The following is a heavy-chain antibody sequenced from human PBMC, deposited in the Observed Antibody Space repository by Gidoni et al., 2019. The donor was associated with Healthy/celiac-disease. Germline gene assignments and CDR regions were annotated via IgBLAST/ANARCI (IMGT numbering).Heavy chain of an antibody. V-gene: IGHV1-2*02. CDR2: INPNSGGT. CDR1: GYTFTGDY. D-gene: IGHD3-9*01. Sequence: QVQLVQAGAEVKKTGASVKVSCKASGYTFTGDYMHWVRQAPGQGLEWMGWINPNSGGTNYAQKFQGRVTMTRYTSISTAYMELSRLRSDDTAVYYCARSYYDILTGYFYYGMDVWGQGTTVTVSS. CDR3: ARSYYDILTGYFYYGMDV. J-gene: IGHJ6*02.